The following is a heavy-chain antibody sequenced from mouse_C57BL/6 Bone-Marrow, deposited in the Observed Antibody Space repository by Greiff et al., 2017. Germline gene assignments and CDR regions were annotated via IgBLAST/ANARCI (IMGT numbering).Heavy chain of an antibody. CDR3: ARGPFVSTAAYYAMDY. CDR2: IYPGSGST. Sequence: QVQLQQPGAELVKPGASVKMSCKASGYTFTSYWITWVKQRPGQGLEWIGDIYPGSGSTNYNEKFKSKATLTVDTSSSTAYMQLSSLTAEDSAVYYCARGPFVSTAAYYAMDYWGQGTSVTVSS. J-gene: IGHJ4*01. CDR1: GYTFTSYW. D-gene: IGHD1-2*01. V-gene: IGHV1-55*01.